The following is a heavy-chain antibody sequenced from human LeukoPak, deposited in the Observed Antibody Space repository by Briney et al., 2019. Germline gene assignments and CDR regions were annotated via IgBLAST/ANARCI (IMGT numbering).Heavy chain of an antibody. CDR2: ISSSSSTI. CDR3: ARDSTYCSGGSCNQPPLDS. V-gene: IGHV3-48*04. Sequence: GGSLRLSCAASGFTFSSYSMNWVRQAPGKGLEWVSYISSSSSTIYYADSVKGRFTISRDNAKNSLYLQMNSLRAEDTAVYYCARDSTYCSGGSCNQPPLDSWGQGTLVTVSS. J-gene: IGHJ4*02. D-gene: IGHD2-15*01. CDR1: GFTFSSYS.